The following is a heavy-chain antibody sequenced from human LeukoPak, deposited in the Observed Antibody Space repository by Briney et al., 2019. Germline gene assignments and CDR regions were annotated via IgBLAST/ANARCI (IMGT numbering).Heavy chain of an antibody. V-gene: IGHV4-39*01. J-gene: IGHJ4*02. Sequence: TETLSLTCTVSGGSISSSSYYWGWIRQPPGKGLEWIGSIYYSGSTYYNPSLKSRVTISVDTSKNQFSLKLSSVTAADTAVYYCARSGGSGSYYTDFDYWGQGTLVTVSS. CDR3: ARSGGSGSYYTDFDY. CDR2: IYYSGST. CDR1: GGSISSSSYY. D-gene: IGHD3-10*01.